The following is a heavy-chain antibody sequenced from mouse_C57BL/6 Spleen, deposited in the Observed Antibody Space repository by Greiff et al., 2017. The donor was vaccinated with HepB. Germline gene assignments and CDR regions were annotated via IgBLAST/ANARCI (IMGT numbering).Heavy chain of an antibody. CDR1: GFTFSDYY. V-gene: IGHV5-16*01. Sequence: EVHLVESEGGLVQPGSSMKLSCTASGFTFSDYYMAWVRQVPEKGLEWVANINYDGSSTYYLDSLKSRFIISRDNAKNILYLQMSSLKSEDTATYYCAREGDGYWYFDVWGTGTTVTVSS. J-gene: IGHJ1*03. CDR2: INYDGSST. D-gene: IGHD2-3*01. CDR3: AREGDGYWYFDV.